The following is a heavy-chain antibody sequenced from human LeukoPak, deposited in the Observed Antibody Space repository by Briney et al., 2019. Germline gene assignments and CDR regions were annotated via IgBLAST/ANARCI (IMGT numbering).Heavy chain of an antibody. CDR3: AKVEDDYVWGSYRTFDY. Sequence: GGSLRLSCAASGFTFSSYAMSWVRQAPGKGLEWVSAISGSGGSTHYADSVKGRFTISRDNSKNTLYLQMNSLRAEDTAVYYCAKVEDDYVWGSYRTFDYWGQGTLVTVSS. J-gene: IGHJ4*02. CDR1: GFTFSSYA. V-gene: IGHV3-23*01. CDR2: ISGSGGST. D-gene: IGHD3-16*02.